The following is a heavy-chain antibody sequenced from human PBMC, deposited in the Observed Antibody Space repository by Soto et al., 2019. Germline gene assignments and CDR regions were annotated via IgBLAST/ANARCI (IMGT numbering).Heavy chain of an antibody. J-gene: IGHJ2*01. CDR2: IKQDGSEK. CDR3: ARVGTVTTSPAGYFDL. CDR1: GFTFSSYW. Sequence: EVQLVESGGGLVQPGGSLRLSCAASGFTFSSYWMSWVRQAPGKGLEWVANIKQDGSEKYYVDSVKGRFTISRYNAKNSLYLQMNSLRAEDTAVYYCARVGTVTTSPAGYFDLWGRGTLVTVSS. D-gene: IGHD4-17*01. V-gene: IGHV3-7*01.